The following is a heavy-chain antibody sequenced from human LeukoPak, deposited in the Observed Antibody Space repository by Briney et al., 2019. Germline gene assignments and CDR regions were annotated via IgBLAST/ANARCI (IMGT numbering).Heavy chain of an antibody. CDR3: ARVSRITMIVAEGDAFDI. CDR1: GYTFTTYY. V-gene: IGHV1-46*01. J-gene: IGHJ3*02. Sequence: VSVKVSCKASGYTFTTYYIHWVRQAPGQGLEWMGIISPSGAITSYAQKLQGRVTMTSDMSTRTVYMELSSLRSEDTAVYYCARVSRITMIVAEGDAFDIWGQGTMVTVSS. CDR2: ISPSGAIT. D-gene: IGHD3-22*01.